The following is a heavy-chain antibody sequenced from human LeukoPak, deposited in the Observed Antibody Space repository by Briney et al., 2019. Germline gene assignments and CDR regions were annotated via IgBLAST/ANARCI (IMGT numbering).Heavy chain of an antibody. J-gene: IGHJ4*02. CDR2: ISDSDGST. D-gene: IGHD6-13*01. CDR1: GFTFSSYP. CDR3: AKPGGSSSWYFSSFDY. V-gene: IGHV3-23*01. Sequence: SGGSLRLSCAASGFTFSSYPMSWVRQAPGKGLEWVSAISDSDGSTYYADSVKGRFTISRDNSKNTLYLQMNSLRVEDTAVYYCAKPGGSSSWYFSSFDYWGQGTLVTVSS.